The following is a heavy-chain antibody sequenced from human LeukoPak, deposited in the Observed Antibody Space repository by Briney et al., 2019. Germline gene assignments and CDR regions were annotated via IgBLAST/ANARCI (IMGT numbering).Heavy chain of an antibody. J-gene: IGHJ4*02. CDR3: ARKRDTTMPKGFDY. V-gene: IGHV4-38-2*02. Sequence: SETLSLTCTVSGYSISSGYYWGWIRQPPGKGLEWIGSIYHSGSTYYNPSLKSRVTISVDTSKNQFSLKLSSVTAADTAVYYCARKRDTTMPKGFDYWGQGTLVTVSS. CDR1: GYSISSGYY. CDR2: IYHSGST. D-gene: IGHD5-18*01.